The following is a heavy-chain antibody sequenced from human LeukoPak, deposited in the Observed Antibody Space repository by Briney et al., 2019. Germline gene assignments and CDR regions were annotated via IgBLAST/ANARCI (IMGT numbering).Heavy chain of an antibody. CDR3: AKELIQFGSSGLGVLPFDP. D-gene: IGHD3-22*01. V-gene: IGHV3-9*01. Sequence: PGRSLRLSCAASGFTFDDYAMHWVRQAPGKGLEWVAGISWNSGSIGYADFVKGRFTISRDNGRNSLFLQMNSLRPEDTAFYYCAKELIQFGSSGLGVLPFDPWGQGTLVTVSS. J-gene: IGHJ5*02. CDR2: ISWNSGSI. CDR1: GFTFDDYA.